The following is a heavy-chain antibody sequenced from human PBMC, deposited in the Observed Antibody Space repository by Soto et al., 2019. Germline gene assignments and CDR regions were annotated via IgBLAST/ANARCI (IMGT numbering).Heavy chain of an antibody. CDR1: GGSISSSNW. CDR2: IYYRGTT. D-gene: IGHD6-13*01. J-gene: IGHJ6*04. CDR3: ARERRRYGSGWSVPNRPRDVYGMGV. V-gene: IGHV4-4*02. Sequence: QVQLQESGPGLVKPSGTLSLTCAVSGGSISSSNWWSWVRQPPGKGLEWIGEIYYRGTTNYNPSLKSRVSISVDTSKDQFSLIVSSVTAADTAVYFCARERRRYGSGWSVPNRPRDVYGMGVWGKGTTVIVSS.